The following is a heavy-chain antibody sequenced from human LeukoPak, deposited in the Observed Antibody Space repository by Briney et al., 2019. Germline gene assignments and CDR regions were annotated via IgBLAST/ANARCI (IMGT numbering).Heavy chain of an antibody. CDR2: MNPNSGNT. V-gene: IGHV1-8*01. CDR1: GYTFTRYG. CDR3: ASGEFLTPDY. D-gene: IGHD3-10*01. J-gene: IGHJ4*02. Sequence: GASVQVSCTASGYTFTRYGISRVRQATGQGLEWMGWMNPNSGNTGYAQKFQGRVTMTRNTSISTAYMELSSLRSEDTAVYYCASGEFLTPDYWGQGTLVTVSS.